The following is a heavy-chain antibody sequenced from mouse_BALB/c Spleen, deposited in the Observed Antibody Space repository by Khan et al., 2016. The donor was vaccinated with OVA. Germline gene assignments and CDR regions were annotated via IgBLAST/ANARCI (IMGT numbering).Heavy chain of an antibody. CDR1: GYTFTTYW. Sequence: QVQLQQPGAERATPGASVKMSCKASGYTFTTYWMHWVKQSPGQGLEWIGYINPTSGYTDYNEKFKNRATLSADKSSSIAYMQLSSLTSEDSAVYYCKRDRIDYWGQGTTLTVSS. J-gene: IGHJ2*01. CDR3: KRDRIDY. CDR2: INPTSGYT. V-gene: IGHV1-4*01.